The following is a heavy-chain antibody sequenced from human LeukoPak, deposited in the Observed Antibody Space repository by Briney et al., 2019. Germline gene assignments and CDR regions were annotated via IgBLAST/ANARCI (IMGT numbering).Heavy chain of an antibody. V-gene: IGHV3-23*01. Sequence: GGSLRLSCAASGFTFSSYAMSWVRQAPGKGLEWVSAISGSGGSTYYADSVKGRFTISRDNSKDTLYLQMNSLRAEDTAVYYCAKRVGFWSGYQYYYYMDVWGKGTTVTVSS. D-gene: IGHD3-3*01. CDR3: AKRVGFWSGYQYYYYMDV. CDR2: ISGSGGST. J-gene: IGHJ6*03. CDR1: GFTFSSYA.